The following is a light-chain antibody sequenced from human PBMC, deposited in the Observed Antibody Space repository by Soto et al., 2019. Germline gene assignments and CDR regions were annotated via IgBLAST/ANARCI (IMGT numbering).Light chain of an antibody. CDR3: QQSYKRPP. CDR2: ATS. Sequence: EIRLTQSPSSLAASVGDRLPLTCRASRNVSIYLNGYQHKPGKGPTFLIHATSNLQIGVPSRFSGSGSGTEFTLTISSLEPEDFGTYYCQQSYKRPPFGQGTLLEIK. J-gene: IGKJ5*01. V-gene: IGKV1-39*01. CDR1: RNVSIY.